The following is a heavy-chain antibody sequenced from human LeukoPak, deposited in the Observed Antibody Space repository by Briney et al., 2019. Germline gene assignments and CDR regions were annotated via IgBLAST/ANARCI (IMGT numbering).Heavy chain of an antibody. CDR1: GFTFSSYA. J-gene: IGHJ3*02. CDR3: ANWPDAFDI. V-gene: IGHV3-23*01. CDR2: ISGSGGST. Sequence: AGGSLRLSSAASGFTFSSYAMSWVRQAPGKGLEWVPAISGSGGSTYYADSVKGRFTISRDNSKNTLYLQMNSLRAEDTAVYYCANWPDAFDIWGQGTMVTVSS.